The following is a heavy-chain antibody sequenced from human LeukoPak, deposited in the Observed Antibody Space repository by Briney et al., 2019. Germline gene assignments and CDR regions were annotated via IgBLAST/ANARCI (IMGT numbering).Heavy chain of an antibody. J-gene: IGHJ5*02. D-gene: IGHD6-19*01. CDR3: TSLKAFSSGWNWFDP. CDR1: GDSINSYH. Sequence: SETLSLTCTVSGDSINSYHWSWIRQPAGKGLEWIWRIHASGSTNHNPSLKSRVTLSIDTSKNQFSLNLSSVTAADTAVYYCTSLKAFSSGWNWFDPWGQGTLVTVSS. V-gene: IGHV4-4*07. CDR2: IHASGST.